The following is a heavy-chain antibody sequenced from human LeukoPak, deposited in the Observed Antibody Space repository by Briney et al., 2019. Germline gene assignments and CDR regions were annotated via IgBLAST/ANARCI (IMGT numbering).Heavy chain of an antibody. Sequence: PGGSLRLSCAASGFSFSDHYMSWIHQAPGKGLEWVSYMSSSDNPIYYADSVKGRFTISRDNAKNSLYLQMNNLRAEDTAVYYCARDRVGSSTSCYDYWGQGTLVTVSS. CDR3: ARDRVGSSTSCYDY. CDR2: MSSSDNPI. CDR1: GFSFSDHY. D-gene: IGHD2-2*01. V-gene: IGHV3-11*01. J-gene: IGHJ4*02.